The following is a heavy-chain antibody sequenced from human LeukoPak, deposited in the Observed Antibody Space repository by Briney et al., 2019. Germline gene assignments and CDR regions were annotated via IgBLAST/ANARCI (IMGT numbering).Heavy chain of an antibody. D-gene: IGHD6-13*01. V-gene: IGHV4-34*01. J-gene: IGHJ5*02. CDR2: INHSGST. CDR3: ARTNLGGGIAAAGTGNWFDH. CDR1: GGSVSGYY. Sequence: SETLSLTCAVYGGSVSGYYWSWIRQPPGKGLEWIGEINHSGSTNYNPSLKSRVTISVDTSKNQFALKLSSVTAADTAVYYCARTNLGGGIAAAGTGNWFDHWGQGTLVTVSS.